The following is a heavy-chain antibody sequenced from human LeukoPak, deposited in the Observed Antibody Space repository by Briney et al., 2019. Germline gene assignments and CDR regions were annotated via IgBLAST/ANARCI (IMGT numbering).Heavy chain of an antibody. Sequence: SETLSLTCTVSGGSISSSSYYWGWIRQPPGKGLEWIGSIYYSGSTYYNPSLKSRVTISVDTSKNQFSLKLSSVTAADTAVYYCARGFIMGRRAVAGTLVDYWGQGTLVAVSS. CDR1: GGSISSSSYY. CDR2: IYYSGST. J-gene: IGHJ4*02. V-gene: IGHV4-39*07. D-gene: IGHD6-19*01. CDR3: ARGFIMGRRAVAGTLVDY.